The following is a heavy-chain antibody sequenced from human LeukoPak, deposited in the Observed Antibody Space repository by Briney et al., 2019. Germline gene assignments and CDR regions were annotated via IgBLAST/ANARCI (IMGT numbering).Heavy chain of an antibody. J-gene: IGHJ4*02. D-gene: IGHD3-3*02. CDR2: INYSGAIT. V-gene: IGHV3-20*04. CDR3: ARDRLGPSFSVSHFDL. CDR1: GFTFVDYG. Sequence: GGSLRLSCATSGFTFVDYGLSWVRRAPGKGLEWFCAINYSGAITDYADSVKGRFTSPRDNAKHSLYLRMDRLRAEDTALYYCARDRLGPSFSVSHFDLWGQGTLVTVSS.